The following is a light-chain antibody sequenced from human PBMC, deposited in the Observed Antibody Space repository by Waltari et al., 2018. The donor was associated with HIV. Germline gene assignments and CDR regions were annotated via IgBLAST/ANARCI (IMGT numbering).Light chain of an antibody. J-gene: IGLJ3*02. CDR3: GTWDSSLSAVV. CDR1: NSNIGNNY. Sequence: QSVLTQPPSVSAAPGQKVTISCSGRNSNIGNNYVSWYQQIPGTAPKLLIYDNNKRPSGIPDRFSGSKSDTSATLGITGLQTGDEADYRCGTWDSSLSAVVFGGGTK. V-gene: IGLV1-51*01. CDR2: DNN.